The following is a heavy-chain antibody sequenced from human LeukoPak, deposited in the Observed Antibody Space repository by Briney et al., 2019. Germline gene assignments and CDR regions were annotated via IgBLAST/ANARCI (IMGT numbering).Heavy chain of an antibody. Sequence: SETLSLTCTVSGYSITSGYYWGWIRQPPGKGLEWIGSIYRSGSTYYNPSLKSRVTISVDTSKNQFSLNLSSMTAADTAVYYCAREEDIVVPSTFDYWGQGTLVTVSS. CDR2: IYRSGST. CDR1: GYSITSGYY. CDR3: AREEDIVVPSTFDY. J-gene: IGHJ4*02. V-gene: IGHV4-38-2*02. D-gene: IGHD2-2*01.